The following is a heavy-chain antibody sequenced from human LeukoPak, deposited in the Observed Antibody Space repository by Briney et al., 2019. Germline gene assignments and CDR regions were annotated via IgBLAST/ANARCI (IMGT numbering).Heavy chain of an antibody. CDR1: GFTFSSYS. J-gene: IGHJ4*02. V-gene: IGHV3-21*04. CDR2: ISSSSSYI. D-gene: IGHD6-6*01. CDR3: AKQFGGSSSGFDY. Sequence: GGSLRLSCAASGFTFSSYSMNWVRQAPGKGLEWVSSISSSSSYIYYADSVKGRFTISRDNAKNSLYLQMNSLRAEDIAVYYCAKQFGGSSSGFDYWGQGTLVTVSS.